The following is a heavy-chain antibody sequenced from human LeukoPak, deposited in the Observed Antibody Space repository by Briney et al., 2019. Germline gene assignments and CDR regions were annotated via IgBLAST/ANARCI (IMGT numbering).Heavy chain of an antibody. CDR1: GGSFSGYY. CDR2: INHSGST. CDR3: ARGPVITMVQGVIGWFDP. D-gene: IGHD3-10*01. Sequence: SETLSLTCAVYGGSFSGYYWSWIRQPPGKGLEWIGEINHSGSTNYNPSLKSRVTISVDTSKNRFSLKLSSVTAADTAVYYCARGPVITMVQGVIGWFDPWGQGTLVTVSS. J-gene: IGHJ5*02. V-gene: IGHV4-34*01.